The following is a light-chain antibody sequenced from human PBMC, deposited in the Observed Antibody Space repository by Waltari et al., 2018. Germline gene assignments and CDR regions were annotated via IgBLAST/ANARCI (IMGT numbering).Light chain of an antibody. J-gene: IGKJ4*01. CDR1: QAMNNH. CDR3: QQRHRWPLLT. V-gene: IGKV3-11*01. Sequence: EIVLTQSPDTLSLSPGERATLSCRASQAMNNHLAWYHQKPGHAPRLLIADASTRATGIPARFSGSGSGTDFTLTISSLEPEDSAIYYCQQRHRWPLLTYGGGTKVEIK. CDR2: DAS.